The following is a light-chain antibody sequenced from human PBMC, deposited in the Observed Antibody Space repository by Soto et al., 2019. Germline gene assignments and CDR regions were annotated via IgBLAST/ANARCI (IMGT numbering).Light chain of an antibody. CDR3: QQYSSWLWT. Sequence: DIQMTQSPSPLSASVGDRVTITCRASQSVSAWLAWYQQKPGKAPKFLMYDVSTLESGVPLRFSGSVSGTECTLTIASLQSEDVAVYYCQQYSSWLWTFGQGTKVDIK. CDR1: QSVSAW. CDR2: DVS. J-gene: IGKJ1*01. V-gene: IGKV1-5*01.